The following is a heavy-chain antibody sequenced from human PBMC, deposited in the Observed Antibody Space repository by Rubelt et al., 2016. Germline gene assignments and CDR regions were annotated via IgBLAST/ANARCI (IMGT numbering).Heavy chain of an antibody. CDR1: GFTFSSYA. D-gene: IGHD2-2*01. J-gene: IGHJ6*02. V-gene: IGHV3-30*04. CDR3: AKAAHCSSTTCHVHGMDV. Sequence: GSLRLSCAASGFTFSSYAMHWVRQAPGQGLEWVAVVSYDGSSKHYADSVKGRFTISRDNSKNTLYLQMNSLRAEDTAVYYCAKAAHCSSTTCHVHGMDVWGQGTTVTVSS. CDR2: VSYDGSSK.